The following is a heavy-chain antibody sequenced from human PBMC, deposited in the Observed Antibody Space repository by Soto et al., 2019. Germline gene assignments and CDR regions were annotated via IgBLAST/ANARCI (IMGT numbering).Heavy chain of an antibody. CDR2: IYYSGST. CDR1: GGSISSGDYY. V-gene: IGHV4-30-4*01. J-gene: IGHJ3*02. Sequence: QVQLQESGPGLVKPSQTLSLTCTVSGGSISSGDYYWSWIRQPPGKGLEWIGYIYYSGSTYYNPSLKSRVTIPVDTAKNQFPLKLSSVTAADTAVYYCARGVAYCGGDCYPDAFDIWGQRTMVPVSS. CDR3: ARGVAYCGGDCYPDAFDI. D-gene: IGHD2-21*02.